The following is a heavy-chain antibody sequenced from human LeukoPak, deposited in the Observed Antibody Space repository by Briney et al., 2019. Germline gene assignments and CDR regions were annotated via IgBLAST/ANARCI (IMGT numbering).Heavy chain of an antibody. J-gene: IGHJ4*02. Sequence: GGSLRLSCAASGLSFSDYYMSWIRQTPGKGLEWVSYISGSGTMIYYADSVKGRFTISMGIAKKSVFLQMNTLRADDTALYYCAAMSTVVTRPFEYWGQGTLVTVSS. CDR2: ISGSGTMI. V-gene: IGHV3-11*01. CDR3: AAMSTVVTRPFEY. CDR1: GLSFSDYY. D-gene: IGHD4-23*01.